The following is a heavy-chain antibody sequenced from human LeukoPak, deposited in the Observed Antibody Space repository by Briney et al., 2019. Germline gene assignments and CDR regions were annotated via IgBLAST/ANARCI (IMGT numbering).Heavy chain of an antibody. D-gene: IGHD6-13*01. J-gene: IGHJ4*02. CDR3: ARGLIAAAGMGGDY. V-gene: IGHV3-48*04. Sequence: GGSLRLSCAASGFTISNYNMNWVRQPPGKGLEWVSYIGSSISSTIYYADSVRGRFTISRDNAKNSLYLQMNSLRAEDTAVYYCARGLIAAAGMGGDYWGQGTLVTVSS. CDR2: IGSSISSTI. CDR1: GFTISNYN.